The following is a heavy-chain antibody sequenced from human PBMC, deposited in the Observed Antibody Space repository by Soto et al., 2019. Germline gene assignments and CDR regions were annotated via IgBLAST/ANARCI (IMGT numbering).Heavy chain of an antibody. J-gene: IGHJ4*02. V-gene: IGHV3-23*01. CDR2: IRQSGDRS. CDR1: GFIFSNFA. CDR3: VTAVRTRLDN. Sequence: SLRLSCAASGFIFSNFAMYCVRRAPGKGLEWVSSIRQSGDRSSYADSAKGRFTISRDNSKNTLYLQMNGLRLDDTAVYYCVTAVRTRLDNWGPGTLVTVS. D-gene: IGHD3-10*01.